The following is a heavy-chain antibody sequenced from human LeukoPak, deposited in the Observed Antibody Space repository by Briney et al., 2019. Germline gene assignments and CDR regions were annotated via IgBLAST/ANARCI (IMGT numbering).Heavy chain of an antibody. J-gene: IGHJ4*02. CDR1: GFTFSSYD. CDR2: IGTAGDT. Sequence: GGSLRLSCAASGFTFSSYDMHWVRQATGKGLEWVSAIGTAGDTYYPGSVKGRFTISRENAKNSLYLQMNSLRAGDTAVYYCARCAHYDSSGYHCYFDYWGQGTLVTVSS. CDR3: ARCAHYDSSGYHCYFDY. V-gene: IGHV3-13*01. D-gene: IGHD3-22*01.